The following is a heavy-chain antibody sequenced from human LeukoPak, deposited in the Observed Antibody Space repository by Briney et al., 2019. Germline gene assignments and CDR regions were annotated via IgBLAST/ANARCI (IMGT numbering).Heavy chain of an antibody. Sequence: SGGSLRLSCAASGFTFSNYWMSLVRQAPGKGLEWVANIKQDGSEKYYIDSVKGRFTISRDNAKNSLYLQMNSLRVEEAAVYYCASMKGSGTYSSFDFWGQGTLVTVSS. D-gene: IGHD3-10*01. V-gene: IGHV3-7*01. CDR2: IKQDGSEK. CDR1: GFTFSNYW. CDR3: ASMKGSGTYSSFDF. J-gene: IGHJ4*02.